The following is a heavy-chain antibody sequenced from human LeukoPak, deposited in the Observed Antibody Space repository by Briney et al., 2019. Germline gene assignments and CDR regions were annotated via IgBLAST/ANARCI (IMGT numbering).Heavy chain of an antibody. CDR1: GYTLTELS. CDR3: TTDIHVRGVITPPFDY. V-gene: IGHV1-24*01. CDR2: FDPEDGET. D-gene: IGHD3-10*01. Sequence: ASVKVSCKVSGYTLTELSMHWVRQAPGKGLEWMGGFDPEDGETIYAQKFQGRVTMTEDTSTDTAYMELSSLRSGDTAVYYCTTDIHVRGVITPPFDYWGQGTLVTVSS. J-gene: IGHJ4*02.